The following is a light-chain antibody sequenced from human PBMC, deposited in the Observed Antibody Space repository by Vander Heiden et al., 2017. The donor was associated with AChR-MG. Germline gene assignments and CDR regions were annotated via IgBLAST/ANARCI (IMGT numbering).Light chain of an antibody. CDR2: IND. J-gene: IGLJ3*02. CDR3: AAWDDSRNGWV. Sequence: QSVLTQPPSASGTLGQGVTISGAGASSNFGSNNVSWYQQLPGAAPKHLIYINDHRPSGGPDRFSGSKSGASAALAISGLQSEDEDDYYCAAWDDSRNGWVFGGGTKLTVL. V-gene: IGLV1-44*01. CDR1: SSNFGSNN.